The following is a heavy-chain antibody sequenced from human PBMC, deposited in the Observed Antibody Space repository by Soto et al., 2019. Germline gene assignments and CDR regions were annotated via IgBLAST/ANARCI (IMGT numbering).Heavy chain of an antibody. D-gene: IGHD3-3*01. J-gene: IGHJ4*02. V-gene: IGHV4-61*01. Sequence: PSETLSLTCTVSGGSVSSGIYYCSWIQQPPGKGLEYIGYLYYSGSTNYNPSLKSRVTLSVDTPKKQFSLKLTSVTAADTAIYDFARGQAFWIGYYLMPYYFDYWGQGTLVTVSS. CDR1: GGSVSSGIYY. CDR2: LYYSGST. CDR3: ARGQAFWIGYYLMPYYFDY.